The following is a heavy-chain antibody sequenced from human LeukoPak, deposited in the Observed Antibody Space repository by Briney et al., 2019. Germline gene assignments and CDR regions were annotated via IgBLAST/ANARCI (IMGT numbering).Heavy chain of an antibody. Sequence: ASVTVSCTASGYTFTSYGISWVRQAPGQGLEWMGWISAYNGNTNYAQKLQGRVTMTTDTSTSTAYMELRSLRSDDTAVYYCARDGGYCSGGSCGWFDPWGQGTLVTVSS. J-gene: IGHJ5*02. CDR1: GYTFTSYG. CDR2: ISAYNGNT. V-gene: IGHV1-18*01. D-gene: IGHD2-15*01. CDR3: ARDGGYCSGGSCGWFDP.